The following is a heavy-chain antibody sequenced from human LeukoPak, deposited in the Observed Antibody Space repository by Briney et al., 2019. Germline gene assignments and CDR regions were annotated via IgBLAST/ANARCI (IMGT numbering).Heavy chain of an antibody. J-gene: IGHJ4*02. D-gene: IGHD6-13*01. V-gene: IGHV4-39*01. CDR3: ARIYSSGAAALFDY. CDR2: IYYSGST. CDR1: GGSISRSSYY. Sequence: SETLSLTCTVSGGSISRSSYYWGWIRQPPGKGLEWIGSIYYSGSTYYNPSLKSRVTISVDTSKNQFSLKLSSVTAADTAVYYSARIYSSGAAALFDYWGQGTLVIVSS.